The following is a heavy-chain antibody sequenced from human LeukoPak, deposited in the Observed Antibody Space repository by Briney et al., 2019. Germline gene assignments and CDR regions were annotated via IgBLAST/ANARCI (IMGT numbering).Heavy chain of an antibody. CDR2: ISPGDSDT. Sequence: GAPLKISCKGSGSRFTSYWIAWVRQLPGKGLEWMGIISPGDSDTRYSPSFQAQVTISADKSISTAYLQWSSLKASDTAMYYCARHGIYYYDSSGPDYWGQGTLVTVSS. J-gene: IGHJ4*02. CDR3: ARHGIYYYDSSGPDY. V-gene: IGHV5-51*01. CDR1: GSRFTSYW. D-gene: IGHD3-22*01.